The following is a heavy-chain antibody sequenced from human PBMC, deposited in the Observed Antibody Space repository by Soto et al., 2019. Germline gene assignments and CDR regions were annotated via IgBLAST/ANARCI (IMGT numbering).Heavy chain of an antibody. V-gene: IGHV3-23*01. Sequence: PGGSLRLSCAASGFTFSTYAMSWVRQAPGKGLEWVSAISGSGDNTYYADSVKGRFTISRDNSKNTLFLQVNSLRAEDTAVYYCATRRDASYYYYGMDVWGQGTTVTVS. J-gene: IGHJ6*02. CDR2: ISGSGDNT. CDR1: GFTFSTYA. CDR3: ATRRDASYYYYGMDV. D-gene: IGHD2-2*01.